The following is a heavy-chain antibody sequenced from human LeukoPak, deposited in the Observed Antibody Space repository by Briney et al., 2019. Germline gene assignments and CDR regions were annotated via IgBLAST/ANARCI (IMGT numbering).Heavy chain of an antibody. CDR2: ISESGSGT. CDR1: GLIFSRYA. CDR3: AKVAGRYSYGYGDY. J-gene: IGHJ4*02. V-gene: IGHV3-23*01. D-gene: IGHD5-18*01. Sequence: GGSLRLSCAVSGLIFSRYAMSWVRQAPGKGLEWVSAISESGSGTYYADSVKGRFTISRDNSKDTLSLQMNSLRAEDTAVYYCAKVAGRYSYGYGDYWGQGTLVTVSS.